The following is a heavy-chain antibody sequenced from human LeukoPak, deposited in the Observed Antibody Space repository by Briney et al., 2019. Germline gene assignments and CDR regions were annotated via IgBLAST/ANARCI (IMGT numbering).Heavy chain of an antibody. J-gene: IGHJ4*02. Sequence: GGSLRLSCAASGFTSSSYWMSWVRQAPGKGLGWVANIKQDGSEKYYVDSVKGRFTISRDNAKNSLYLQMNSLRAEHTAVYYCARGFDSSGYYRSPIDYWGQGTLVTVSS. D-gene: IGHD3-22*01. CDR2: IKQDGSEK. CDR3: ARGFDSSGYYRSPIDY. V-gene: IGHV3-7*01. CDR1: GFTSSSYW.